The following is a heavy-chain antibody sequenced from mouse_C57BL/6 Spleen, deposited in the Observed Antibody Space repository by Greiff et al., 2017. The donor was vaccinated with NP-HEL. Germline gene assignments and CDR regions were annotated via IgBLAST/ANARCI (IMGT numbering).Heavy chain of an antibody. CDR3: ARRGDYENWYFDV. J-gene: IGHJ1*03. CDR2: ISYDGSN. V-gene: IGHV3-6*01. D-gene: IGHD2-4*01. CDR1: GYSITSGYY. Sequence: DVQLVESGPGLVKPSQSLSLTCSVTGYSITSGYYWNWIRQFPGNKLEWMGYISYDGSNNYNPSLKNRISITRDTSKNQFFLKLNSVTTEDTATYYCARRGDYENWYFDVWGTGTTVTVSS.